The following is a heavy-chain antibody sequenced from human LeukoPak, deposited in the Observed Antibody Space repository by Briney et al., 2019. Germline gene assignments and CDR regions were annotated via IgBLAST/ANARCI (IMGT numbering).Heavy chain of an antibody. CDR1: GFTFSSYW. V-gene: IGHV3-74*01. CDR2: INSDGSST. CDR3: ARVPLHSSGYYDDAFDI. J-gene: IGHJ3*02. Sequence: AGGSLRLSCAASGFTFSSYWMHWVRQAPGKGLVWVSRINSDGSSTSYADSVKGRFTISRDNAKNTLYLQMNSLRAEDTAVYYCARVPLHSSGYYDDAFDIWGQGTMVTVSS. D-gene: IGHD3-22*01.